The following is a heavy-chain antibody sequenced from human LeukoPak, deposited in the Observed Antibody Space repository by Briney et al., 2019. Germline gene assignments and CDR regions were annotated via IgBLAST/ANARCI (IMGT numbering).Heavy chain of an antibody. V-gene: IGHV3-53*01. J-gene: IGHJ4*02. CDR1: GFTVSSNY. D-gene: IGHD3-10*01. Sequence: GGSLRLSCAASGFTVSSNYMSWVRQAPGKGLERVSIIYSAGATYYADSVRGRFTISRDSSKNTVSLHMNSLRAEDTAIYYCASGGLGARKYYSDPFHYWGQGTLVTVSS. CDR2: IYSAGAT. CDR3: ASGGLGARKYYSDPFHY.